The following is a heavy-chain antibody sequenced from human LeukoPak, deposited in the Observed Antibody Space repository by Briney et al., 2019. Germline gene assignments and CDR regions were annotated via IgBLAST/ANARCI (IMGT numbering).Heavy chain of an antibody. CDR1: GYTFTSYY. D-gene: IGHD1-7*01. CDR2: INPSGGST. Sequence: ASVKVSCKASGYTFTSYYMHWVRQAPGQGLAWMGIINPSGGSTSYAQKFQGRVTMTRDTSTSTVYMELSSLRSEDTAVYYCAREGLKEATTSDYYYYGMDVWGQGTTVTVSS. J-gene: IGHJ6*02. CDR3: AREGLKEATTSDYYYYGMDV. V-gene: IGHV1-46*01.